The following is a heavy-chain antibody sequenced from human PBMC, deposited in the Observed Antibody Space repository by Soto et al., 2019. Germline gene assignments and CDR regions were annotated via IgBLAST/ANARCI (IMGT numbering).Heavy chain of an antibody. J-gene: IGHJ3*02. V-gene: IGHV4-39*01. D-gene: IGHD3-22*01. CDR3: ARHPNTNSYYEGSFDI. CDR1: GGSISSSSYY. CDR2: IYYSGST. Sequence: QLQLQESGPGLVKPSETLSLTCTVSGGSISSSSYYWGWIRQPPGKGLEWIGSIYYSGSTYYNPSLKSRVTISVDTSKNQFSLKLNSVTAADTAVYYCARHPNTNSYYEGSFDIWGQGTTVTVSS.